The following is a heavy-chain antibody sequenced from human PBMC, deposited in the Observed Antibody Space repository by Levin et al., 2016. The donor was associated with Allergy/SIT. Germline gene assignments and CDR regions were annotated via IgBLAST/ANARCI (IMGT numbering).Heavy chain of an antibody. D-gene: IGHD4-17*01. CDR2: ISAYNGNT. Sequence: WVRQAPGQGLEWMGWISAYNGNTNYAQKLQGRVTMTTDTSTSTAYMELRSLRSDDTAVYYCAGEYGDYIRGRFDYWGQGTLVTVSS. V-gene: IGHV1-18*01. J-gene: IGHJ4*02. CDR3: AGEYGDYIRGRFDY.